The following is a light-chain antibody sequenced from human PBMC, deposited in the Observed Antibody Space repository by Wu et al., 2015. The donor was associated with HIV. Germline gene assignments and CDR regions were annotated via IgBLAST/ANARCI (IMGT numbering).Light chain of an antibody. Sequence: ENVLTQSPGTLSLSPGERATLSCRASQSVSSSYLAWYQQKPGQAPRLLISGAFNRATGIPDRFGGSGSGTDFTLTISRLDPEDSAMYYCQQYGKLPLTFGGGTKVEIK. CDR2: GAF. J-gene: IGKJ4*01. CDR3: QQYGKLPLT. V-gene: IGKV3-20*01. CDR1: QSVSSSY.